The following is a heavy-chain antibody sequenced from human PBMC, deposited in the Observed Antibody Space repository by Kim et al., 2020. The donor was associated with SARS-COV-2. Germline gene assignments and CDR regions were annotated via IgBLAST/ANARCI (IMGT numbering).Heavy chain of an antibody. Sequence: RNNNKYNANTVKGRFTISRDNAKNSLYLQMNSLRAEDTAVYYCARDPGYCGQGTLVTVSS. V-gene: IGHV3-48*01. CDR3: ARDPGY. J-gene: IGHJ4*02. CDR2: RNNNK.